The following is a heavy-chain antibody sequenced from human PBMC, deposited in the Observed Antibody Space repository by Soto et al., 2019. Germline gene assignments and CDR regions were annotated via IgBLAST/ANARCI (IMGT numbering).Heavy chain of an antibody. CDR2: ISYAGSNK. CDR1: GFTFSSYG. J-gene: IGHJ4*02. Sequence: QVQLVESGGGVVQPGRSLRLSCAASGFTFSSYGMHWVRQAPGKGLEWVAVISYAGSNKYYADSVKGRFTISRDNSKNTLYLQMNSLRAEDTAVYYCARVRCSSSICYTGFDYWGQGTLVTVSS. D-gene: IGHD2-2*02. V-gene: IGHV3-30*03. CDR3: ARVRCSSSICYTGFDY.